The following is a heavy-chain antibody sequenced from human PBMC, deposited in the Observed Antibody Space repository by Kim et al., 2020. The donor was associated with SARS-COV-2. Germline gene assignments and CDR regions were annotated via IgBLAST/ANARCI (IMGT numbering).Heavy chain of an antibody. Sequence: GGSLRLSCAASGFTFSSYGMHWVRQAPGKGLEWVAVIWYDGSNKYYADSVKGRFTISRDNSKNTLYLQMNSLRAEDTAVYYCARDRRYCSGGSCWTYFDYWGQGTLVTVSS. D-gene: IGHD2-15*01. J-gene: IGHJ4*02. CDR3: ARDRRYCSGGSCWTYFDY. CDR1: GFTFSSYG. CDR2: IWYDGSNK. V-gene: IGHV3-33*01.